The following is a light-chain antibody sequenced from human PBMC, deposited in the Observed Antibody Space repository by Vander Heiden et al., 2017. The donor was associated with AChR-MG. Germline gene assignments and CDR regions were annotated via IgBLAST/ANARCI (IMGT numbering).Light chain of an antibody. CDR2: DVS. CDR1: SSDVGVYNY. Sequence: QSALTQPASVSGSPGQSLTIYCTGTSSDVGVYNYVSWYQQHPGKAPKLMIYDVSNRPSGVSNRFSGSKSGNTASLTISGLQAEDEADYYCSSYTSSTTPCVFGGGTKLTVL. V-gene: IGLV2-14*03. J-gene: IGLJ2*01. CDR3: SSYTSSTTPCV.